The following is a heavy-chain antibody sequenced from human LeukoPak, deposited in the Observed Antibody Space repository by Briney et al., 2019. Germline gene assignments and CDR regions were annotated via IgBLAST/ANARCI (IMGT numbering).Heavy chain of an antibody. V-gene: IGHV5-51*01. CDR3: ARRLGSAYSYCFDY. D-gene: IGHD3-22*01. CDR2: IYPGDSDT. CDR1: GYNFSNNW. Sequence: GESLKISCQGSGYNFSNNWIGWVRQMPGKGLEWMGIIYPGDSDTRYSPSFQGQVTISVDKSTSTAYLQRSSLKASDTAMYYCARRLGSAYSYCFDYWGQGTLVTVSS. J-gene: IGHJ4*02.